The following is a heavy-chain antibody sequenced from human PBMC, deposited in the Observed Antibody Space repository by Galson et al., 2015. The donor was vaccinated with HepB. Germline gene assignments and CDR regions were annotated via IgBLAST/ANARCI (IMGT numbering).Heavy chain of an antibody. CDR2: VDWNGESI. D-gene: IGHD6-13*01. CDR1: GFTFDDYA. CDR3: AKTTHNRTSGWYYYFDF. Sequence: SLRLSCAASGFTFDDYAMHWVRQAPGKGLEWVSGVDWNGESIGYADSVKGRFTISRDNAKSSLYLQMNSLRPEDTALYYCAKTTHNRTSGWYYYFDFWSQGALVTVSS. J-gene: IGHJ4*02. V-gene: IGHV3-9*01.